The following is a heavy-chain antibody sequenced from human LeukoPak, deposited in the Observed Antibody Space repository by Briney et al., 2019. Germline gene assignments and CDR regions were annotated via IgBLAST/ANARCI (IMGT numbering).Heavy chain of an antibody. CDR1: GGPISSSSYY. Sequence: SETLSLTCTVSGGPISSSSYYWGWIRQPPGKGLEWIGSIYYSGSTYYNPSLKSRVTISVDTSKNQFSLKLSSVTAADTAVYYCARTYYYGSGSYSFDYWGQGTLVTVSS. J-gene: IGHJ4*02. D-gene: IGHD3-10*01. CDR2: IYYSGST. V-gene: IGHV4-39*01. CDR3: ARTYYYGSGSYSFDY.